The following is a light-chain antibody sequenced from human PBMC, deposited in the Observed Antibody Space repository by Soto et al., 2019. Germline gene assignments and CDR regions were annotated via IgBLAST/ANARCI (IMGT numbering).Light chain of an antibody. CDR3: QQNYGFPYT. Sequence: DVQLTQSPSLLSASVGDTVTMTCRASPSIGSYLNWYQYKPGKPPRLLIFSADTLESGVSSRFSGSGFNKQFTLTINSLQPEDFASYYCQQNYGFPYTFGQGTRVEIK. J-gene: IGKJ2*01. V-gene: IGKV1-39*01. CDR1: PSIGSY. CDR2: SAD.